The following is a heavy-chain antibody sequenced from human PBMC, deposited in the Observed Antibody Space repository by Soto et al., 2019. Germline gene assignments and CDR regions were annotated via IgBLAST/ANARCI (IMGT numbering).Heavy chain of an antibody. V-gene: IGHV3-30*18. CDR2: ISYDGSNK. D-gene: IGHD2-21*02. CDR1: GFTFSSYG. Sequence: QVQLVESGGGVVQPGRSLRLSCAASGFTFSSYGMHWVRQAPGKGLEWVEVISYDGSNKYCADSVKGRFTISRDNSKNTLYLQMTSLIAEDQGVYYCGKEMVVVTGISGGGGFDKWSQGTLVSVSS. J-gene: IGHJ3*02. CDR3: GKEMVVVTGISGGGGFDK.